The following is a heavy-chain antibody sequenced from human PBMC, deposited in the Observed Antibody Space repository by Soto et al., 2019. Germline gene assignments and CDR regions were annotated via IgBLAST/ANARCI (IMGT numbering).Heavy chain of an antibody. CDR2: IIPILGIA. Sequence: GASVKVSCKVSGYTLTELSMHWVRQAPGQGLEWMGRIIPILGIANYAQKFQGRVTITADKSTSTAYMELSSLRSEDTAVYYCARDLSYDSSGYLGGVFDYWGQGTLVTVSS. V-gene: IGHV1-69*04. CDR3: ARDLSYDSSGYLGGVFDY. D-gene: IGHD3-22*01. CDR1: GYTLTELS. J-gene: IGHJ4*02.